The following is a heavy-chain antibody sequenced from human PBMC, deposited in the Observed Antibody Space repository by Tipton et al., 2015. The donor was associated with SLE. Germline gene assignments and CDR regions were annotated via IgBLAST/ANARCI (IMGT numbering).Heavy chain of an antibody. CDR3: ARMSRREIVGAIIPQWGEFDP. CDR2: TYYRSKWYI. V-gene: IGHV6-1*01. CDR1: GDSVSSNSAA. Sequence: PGLVKPSQTLSLTCTLSGDSVSSNSAAWNWIRQSPSRGLEWLGRTYYRSKWYIDYAVSLKSRITINPDPSKNQFSLQLKSVTPEDTAIYYCARMSRREIVGAIIPQWGEFDPWGQGTLVTVSS. J-gene: IGHJ5*02. D-gene: IGHD1-26*01.